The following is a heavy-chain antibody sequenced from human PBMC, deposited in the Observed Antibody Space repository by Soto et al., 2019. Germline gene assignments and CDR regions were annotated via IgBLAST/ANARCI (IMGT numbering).Heavy chain of an antibody. J-gene: IGHJ4*02. Sequence: QVQLVESGGGVVQPGRSLRLSCAASGFTFSSYGMHWVRQAPGKGLEWVAVISYDGSNKYYADSVKGRFTISRDNSKNTLYLQMNSLRAEDTAVYYCAKDRDIVVVVAATGIFDYWAQGTLVTVSS. V-gene: IGHV3-30*18. CDR1: GFTFSSYG. CDR3: AKDRDIVVVVAATGIFDY. D-gene: IGHD2-15*01. CDR2: ISYDGSNK.